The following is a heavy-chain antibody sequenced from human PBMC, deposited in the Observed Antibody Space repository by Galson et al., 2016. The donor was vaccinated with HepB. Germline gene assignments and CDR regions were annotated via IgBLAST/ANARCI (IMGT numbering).Heavy chain of an antibody. J-gene: IGHJ4*02. CDR2: ISTSGGTT. CDR3: AKGPGGYCKRSRCSAETAYFDY. D-gene: IGHD2-15*01. CDR1: GFTFSDFS. V-gene: IGHV3-23*01. Sequence: SLRLSCAASGFTFSDFSMTWVRQAPGKGLEWVSSISTSGGTTYYADSVKGRFTISRDNSKNILYLQMNSLKADDTATYFCAKGPGGYCKRSRCSAETAYFDYWGQGTLVTGSS.